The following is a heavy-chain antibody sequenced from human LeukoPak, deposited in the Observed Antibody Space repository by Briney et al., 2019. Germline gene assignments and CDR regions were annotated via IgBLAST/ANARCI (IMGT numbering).Heavy chain of an antibody. J-gene: IGHJ4*02. Sequence: ASVKVSCKTCGYTFTGYYMHWVRQAPGQGLEWMGWINPNSGATNYVQEFQGRVTMTRDTSITTAYMELSGLRSDDTAVYYCAREGRDCWPHKLAAFDYWGQGTLVTVSS. D-gene: IGHD1-1*01. CDR2: INPNSGAT. CDR1: GYTFTGYY. CDR3: AREGRDCWPHKLAAFDY. V-gene: IGHV1-2*02.